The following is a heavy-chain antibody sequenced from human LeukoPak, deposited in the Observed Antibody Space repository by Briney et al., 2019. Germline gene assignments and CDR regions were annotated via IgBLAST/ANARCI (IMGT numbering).Heavy chain of an antibody. Sequence: GGSLRLSCIASGFTFSSYWMGWVRQAPGKGLEWVANIKQDGSEKFYVDSVKGRFTISRDNAKNSLYLQMNSLRVEDTAVYYCTRDGSGWSNYWGQGTPVTASS. J-gene: IGHJ4*02. D-gene: IGHD6-19*01. CDR2: IKQDGSEK. V-gene: IGHV3-7*01. CDR1: GFTFSSYW. CDR3: TRDGSGWSNY.